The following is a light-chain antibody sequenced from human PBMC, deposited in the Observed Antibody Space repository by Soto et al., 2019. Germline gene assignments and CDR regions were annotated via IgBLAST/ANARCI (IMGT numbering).Light chain of an antibody. V-gene: IGKV4-1*01. CDR2: WSS. Sequence: DIVMTQSPDSLAVSLGERDTINGKSSQSVLYSSNNKNYLAWYQQKPGQPPKLLIYWSSTRESGVPDRFSGSGSGTDFTLTISSLQAEDVAVYYCQQSYRPWTLGQGTKVEIK. CDR3: QQSYRPWT. CDR1: QSVLYSSNNKNY. J-gene: IGKJ1*01.